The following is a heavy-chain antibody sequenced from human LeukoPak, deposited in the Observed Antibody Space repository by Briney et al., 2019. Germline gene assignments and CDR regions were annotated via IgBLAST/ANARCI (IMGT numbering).Heavy chain of an antibody. Sequence: GGSLRLSCATSGFIFSKHGMHWVRQAPGKGLEWVAFIEYDGSREYVDSVKGRFTVSRDNSENTLYLQMNSLRVEDTAVYYCASQRSSIFVDMDVWGKGITVTVSS. CDR1: GFIFSKHG. CDR3: ASQRSSIFVDMDV. CDR2: IEYDGSRE. V-gene: IGHV3-30*02. J-gene: IGHJ6*03. D-gene: IGHD3-3*02.